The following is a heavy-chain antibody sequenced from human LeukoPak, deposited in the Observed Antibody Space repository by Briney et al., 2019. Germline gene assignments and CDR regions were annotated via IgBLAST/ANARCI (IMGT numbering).Heavy chain of an antibody. CDR2: INSDGSST. Sequence: GGSLRLSCAASGFTFSSYWMHWVRQAPGKGLVWVSRINSDGSSTSYADSVKGRFTISRDNAKNTVYLQMNSLRAEDTAVYYRARSLGSSGYQDYWGQGTLVTVSS. D-gene: IGHD3-22*01. CDR1: GFTFSSYW. CDR3: ARSLGSSGYQDY. J-gene: IGHJ4*02. V-gene: IGHV3-74*01.